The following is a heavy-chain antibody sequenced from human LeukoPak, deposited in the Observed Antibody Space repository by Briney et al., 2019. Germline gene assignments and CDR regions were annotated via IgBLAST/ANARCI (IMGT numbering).Heavy chain of an antibody. CDR3: AKEYTSGWYVVDY. CDR2: ISDGGGST. Sequence: GGSLRLSCAASGFTFASYAMSWVRQAPGNGLHWVSAISDGGGSTYYADSVKGRFTISRDNSKNTLYLQMNSLRAEDTALYYCAKEYTSGWYVVDYWGQGTLVTVSS. V-gene: IGHV3-23*01. CDR1: GFTFASYA. D-gene: IGHD6-19*01. J-gene: IGHJ4*02.